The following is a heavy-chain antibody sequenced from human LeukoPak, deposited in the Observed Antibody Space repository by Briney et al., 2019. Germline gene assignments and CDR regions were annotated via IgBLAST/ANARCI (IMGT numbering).Heavy chain of an antibody. V-gene: IGHV4-34*01. D-gene: IGHD3-10*01. Sequence: SQTLSLTCAVYGGSFNGYYWSWIRQPPGKGLEWIGEINHSGSTNYNPSLKSRVTISVDTSKNQFSLKLSSVTAEDTAVYYCARDHMAYYYGSGSYYNADPDAFDIWGQGTMVTVSS. CDR1: GGSFNGYY. CDR3: ARDHMAYYYGSGSYYNADPDAFDI. CDR2: INHSGST. J-gene: IGHJ3*02.